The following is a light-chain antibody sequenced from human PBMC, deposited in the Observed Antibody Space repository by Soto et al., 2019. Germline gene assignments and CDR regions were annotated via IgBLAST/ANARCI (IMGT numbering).Light chain of an antibody. CDR3: QQRSNWPPWT. V-gene: IGKV3-11*01. Sequence: EIVLTQSPATLSLSPGERATLSCRASQSVSSYLAWYQQKPGQAPRLLIYDASNRATGIPARFSGSGSGTDFTLTIISLEPEAFAVYYCQQRSNWPPWTFGQGTEVEIK. CDR2: DAS. J-gene: IGKJ1*01. CDR1: QSVSSY.